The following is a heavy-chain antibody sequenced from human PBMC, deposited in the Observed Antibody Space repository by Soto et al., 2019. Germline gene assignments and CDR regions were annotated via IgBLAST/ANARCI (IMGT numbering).Heavy chain of an antibody. J-gene: IGHJ4*02. CDR3: AREYGNYGPDY. CDR2: ISGYNGNT. D-gene: IGHD4-17*01. CDR1: GYTFTTYG. V-gene: IGHV1-18*01. Sequence: QVQLVQSGAEVKKPGASVTVSCKASGYTFTTYGIDWVRQAPGQGLEWMGWISGYNGNTNYAQKLQGRVTMTSDTSTNTAYMELRSLRSDDTAVYYCAREYGNYGPDYWGQGTLVTVSS.